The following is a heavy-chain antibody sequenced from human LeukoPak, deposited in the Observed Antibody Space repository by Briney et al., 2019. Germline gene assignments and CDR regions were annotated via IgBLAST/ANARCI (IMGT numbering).Heavy chain of an antibody. CDR2: ISNSGRTI. CDR1: GFTFSDHY. Sequence: GGSLRLSCAASGFTFSDHYMSWIRQAPGKGLEWVSYISNSGRTIYYADSVKGRFTISRGNAENSLYLQMNSLRAEDTAVYYCARDSVVVAANWFDPWGQGTLVTVSS. D-gene: IGHD2-15*01. V-gene: IGHV3-11*04. CDR3: ARDSVVVAANWFDP. J-gene: IGHJ5*02.